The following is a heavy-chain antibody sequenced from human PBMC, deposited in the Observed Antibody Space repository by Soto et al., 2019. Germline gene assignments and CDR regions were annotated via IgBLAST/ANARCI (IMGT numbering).Heavy chain of an antibody. J-gene: IGHJ6*02. D-gene: IGHD3-16*01. CDR1: GFTFRSSG. CDR2: ISYDGGNK. Sequence: QVQLVESGGGVVQPGRSLRLSCAASGFTFRSSGMHWVRQAPGKGLEWVAVISYDGGNKYYGDSVRGRFTISRDNSKNTLYLAMKRLRVEDTAVYYCAKVRFGRGILSNTMDVWGQGTTVTVSS. CDR3: AKVRFGRGILSNTMDV. V-gene: IGHV3-30*18.